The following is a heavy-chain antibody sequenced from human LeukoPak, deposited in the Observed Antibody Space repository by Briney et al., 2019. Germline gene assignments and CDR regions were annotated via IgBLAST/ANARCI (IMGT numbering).Heavy chain of an antibody. V-gene: IGHV4-59*01. CDR3: ARVRYDSSGYALFFDY. Sequence: PSETLSLTCTVSGDSISSYYWSWIRQPAGKGLEWIGYIYYSGSTNYNPSLKSRVTISVDTSKNQFSLKLSSVTAADTAVYYCARVRYDSSGYALFFDYWGQGTLVTVSS. D-gene: IGHD3-22*01. CDR2: IYYSGST. CDR1: GDSISSYY. J-gene: IGHJ4*02.